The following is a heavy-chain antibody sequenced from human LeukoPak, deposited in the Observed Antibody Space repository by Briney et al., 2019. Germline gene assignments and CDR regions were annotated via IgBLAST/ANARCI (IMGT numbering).Heavy chain of an antibody. V-gene: IGHV3-33*06. Sequence: GGSLRLSYAASGFTFSSYGMHWVRQAPGKGLEWVAVIWYDGSNKYYADSVKGRFTISRDNSKNTLYLQMNSLRAEDTAVYYCAKPGDDYGDSGYFDYWGQGTLVTVSS. CDR3: AKPGDDYGDSGYFDY. CDR2: IWYDGSNK. J-gene: IGHJ4*02. D-gene: IGHD4-17*01. CDR1: GFTFSSYG.